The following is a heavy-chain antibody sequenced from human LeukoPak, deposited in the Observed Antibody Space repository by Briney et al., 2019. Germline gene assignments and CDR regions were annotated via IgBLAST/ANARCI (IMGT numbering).Heavy chain of an antibody. V-gene: IGHV3-7*01. Sequence: GGSLTLSCAASGFTFSDYYMSWIRQAPGKGLEWVANIKQDGSEKYYVDSVKGRFTISRDNAKNSLYLQMNSLRAEDTAVYYCASEVGSAYGTYYDFWSGYGYWYFDLWGRGTLVTVSS. CDR2: IKQDGSEK. D-gene: IGHD3-3*01. CDR3: ASEVGSAYGTYYDFWSGYGYWYFDL. CDR1: GFTFSDYY. J-gene: IGHJ2*01.